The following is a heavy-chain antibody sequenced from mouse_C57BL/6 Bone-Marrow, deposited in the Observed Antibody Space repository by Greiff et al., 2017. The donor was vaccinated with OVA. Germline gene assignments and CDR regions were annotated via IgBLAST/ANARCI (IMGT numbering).Heavy chain of an antibody. CDR2: IYPGSGST. Sequence: VQLQQSGAELVKPGASVKMSCKASGYTFTSYWITWVKQRPGQGLEWIGDIYPGSGSTNYNEKFKSKATLTVDTSSSTAYMQLSSLTSEDSAVYYCARFERSNYYFDYWGQGTTLTVSS. V-gene: IGHV1-55*01. J-gene: IGHJ2*01. D-gene: IGHD2-5*01. CDR3: ARFERSNYYFDY. CDR1: GYTFTSYW.